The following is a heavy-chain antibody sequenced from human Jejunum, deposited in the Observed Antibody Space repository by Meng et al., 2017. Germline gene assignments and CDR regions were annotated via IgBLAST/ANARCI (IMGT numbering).Heavy chain of an antibody. V-gene: IGHV4-4*02. CDR1: GASISSSNW. CDR3: ARVDSSASFDY. D-gene: IGHD6-6*01. J-gene: IGHJ4*02. CDR2: IYHRGNI. Sequence: QVQLQESGPGLVKPSVTLPLTCAVPGASISSSNWWSWVRQSPGRGLEWIGEIYHRGNINYNPSLKSRVTISVDKSKNQFSLKLNSVTAADTAVYYCARVDSSASFDYWGQGTLVTVSS.